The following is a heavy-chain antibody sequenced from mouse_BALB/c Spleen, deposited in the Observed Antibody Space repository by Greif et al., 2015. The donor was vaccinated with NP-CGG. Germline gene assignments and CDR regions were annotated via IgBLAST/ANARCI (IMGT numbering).Heavy chain of an antibody. CDR2: IYPGDGRT. V-gene: IGHV1S56*01. CDR3: ARGMGWLRQGDYYAMDY. Sequence: QVQLQQSGPELVKPGALVKISCKASGYTFTSYDIKWVKQRPGQGLEWIGWIYPGDGRTKYNENFNGKAPLTADKLFSTAYMQLSSLTSDNSAVYFGARGMGWLRQGDYYAMDYWGQGTSVSVSS. D-gene: IGHD2-2*01. J-gene: IGHJ4*01. CDR1: GYTFTSYD.